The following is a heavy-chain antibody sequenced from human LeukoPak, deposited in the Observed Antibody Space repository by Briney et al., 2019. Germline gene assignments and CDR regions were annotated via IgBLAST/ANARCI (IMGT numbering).Heavy chain of an antibody. Sequence: ASGTLSLSCTASGCSISSSSHYWGWIPPPPGKGLVWVGSIYDSGSTYYNPSLKSRVTISVDTSKNQFSLKLTSMTAADTAVYYCARHAWGSSWYYWFDPWGQGTLVTVSS. CDR2: IYDSGST. D-gene: IGHD6-13*01. CDR3: ARHAWGSSWYYWFDP. CDR1: GCSISSSSHY. V-gene: IGHV4-39*01. J-gene: IGHJ5*02.